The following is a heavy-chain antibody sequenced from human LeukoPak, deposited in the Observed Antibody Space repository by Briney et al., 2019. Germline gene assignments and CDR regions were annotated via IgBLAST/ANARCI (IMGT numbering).Heavy chain of an antibody. V-gene: IGHV3-74*01. Sequence: GGSLRLSCAASGFTLSSSWMHWVRQAPGKGLVWVSRINSDGSSTSYADSVKGRFTISRDNAKNTLYLQMNSLRAEDTAVYYCARDGWFGRHDAFDIWGQGTMVTVSS. CDR2: INSDGSST. J-gene: IGHJ3*02. CDR1: GFTLSSSW. CDR3: ARDGWFGRHDAFDI. D-gene: IGHD3-10*01.